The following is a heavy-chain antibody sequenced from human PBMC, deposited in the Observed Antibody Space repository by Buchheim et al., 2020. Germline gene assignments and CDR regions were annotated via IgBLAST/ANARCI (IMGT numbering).Heavy chain of an antibody. Sequence: QVQLVQSGAEVKKPGASVKVSCKTSGYTFTSYYMHWVRQAPGQGLEWMGVINPSGGSTGYAQKFQGRVTMTRDPSTSTVYMELSSLRSEDTAVYYCASPYDFPSGFYYYHAMDVWGQGTT. CDR3: ASPYDFPSGFYYYHAMDV. V-gene: IGHV1-46*03. CDR1: GYTFTSYY. D-gene: IGHD2-21*01. CDR2: INPSGGST. J-gene: IGHJ6*02.